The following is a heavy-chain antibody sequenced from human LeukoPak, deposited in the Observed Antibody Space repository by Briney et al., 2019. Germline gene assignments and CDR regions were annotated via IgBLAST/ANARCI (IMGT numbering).Heavy chain of an antibody. D-gene: IGHD1-26*01. CDR3: ARRQRTVGATVEGRYFDY. V-gene: IGHV4-39*01. CDR2: IYYSGNT. CDR1: GGSISSSSYY. J-gene: IGHJ4*02. Sequence: SETLSLTCTVSGGSISSSSYYWGWIRQPPGKGLEWIGSIYYSGNTYYNPSLKSRVTISVDTSKNQFSLKLSSVTATDTAVYYCARRQRTVGATVEGRYFDYWGQGTLVTVSS.